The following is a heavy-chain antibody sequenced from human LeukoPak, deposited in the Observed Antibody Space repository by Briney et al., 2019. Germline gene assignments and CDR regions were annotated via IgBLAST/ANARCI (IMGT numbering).Heavy chain of an antibody. CDR1: GFTFSSHW. D-gene: IGHD1-1*01. Sequence: GGSLRLSCVASGFTFSSHWMHWVRQAPGKGLVWVSHIKSDGSFTNYADSVKGRFTISRDNAKNTLYLQMNSLRPEDTAVYYCARGTGAFDIWGQGTKVTVSS. V-gene: IGHV3-74*01. CDR3: ARGTGAFDI. J-gene: IGHJ3*02. CDR2: IKSDGSFT.